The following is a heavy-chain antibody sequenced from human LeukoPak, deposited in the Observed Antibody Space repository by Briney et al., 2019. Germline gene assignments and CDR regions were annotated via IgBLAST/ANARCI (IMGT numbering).Heavy chain of an antibody. D-gene: IGHD3-10*01. CDR1: GFTFSSYA. Sequence: GGSLRLSCAASGFTFSSYAMSWVRQAPGKGLEWVSALSGSGGMTYSADSVKGRFTISRDNSKSTLYLQMNSLRAEDTAVYYCAKGLGRYGSGKIYFDYWGQGTLVTVSS. CDR3: AKGLGRYGSGKIYFDY. J-gene: IGHJ4*02. CDR2: LSGSGGMT. V-gene: IGHV3-23*01.